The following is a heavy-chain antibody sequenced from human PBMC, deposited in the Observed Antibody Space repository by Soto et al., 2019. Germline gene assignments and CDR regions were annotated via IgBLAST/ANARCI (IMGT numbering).Heavy chain of an antibody. J-gene: IGHJ2*01. D-gene: IGHD2-2*01. Sequence: DVQLLESGGGLVQPGGSLRLSCAASGFTFSSFAMTWVRQAPGKGLEWVSGIGGSGGGTYNADSVEGRFIISRDNSKNTLYLKMNSMRAEDTAGYYCAKSGGHCLRTRCYATDWYFALWGRGPLVPVSS. V-gene: IGHV3-23*01. CDR1: GFTFSSFA. CDR3: AKSGGHCLRTRCYATDWYFAL. CDR2: IGGSGGGT.